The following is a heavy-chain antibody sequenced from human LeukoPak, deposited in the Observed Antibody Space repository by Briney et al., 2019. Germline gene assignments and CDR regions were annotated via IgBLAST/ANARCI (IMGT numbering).Heavy chain of an antibody. V-gene: IGHV3-30*03. CDR2: ISYDGSNK. Sequence: GGSLRLSCAASGFTFSSYGMHWVRQAPGKGLEWVAVISYDGSNKYYADSVKGRFTISRDNSKNTLYLQMNSLRAEDTAVYYCASGVYDSSGYRAGDEYWGQGTLVTVSS. D-gene: IGHD3-22*01. CDR3: ASGVYDSSGYRAGDEY. J-gene: IGHJ4*02. CDR1: GFTFSSYG.